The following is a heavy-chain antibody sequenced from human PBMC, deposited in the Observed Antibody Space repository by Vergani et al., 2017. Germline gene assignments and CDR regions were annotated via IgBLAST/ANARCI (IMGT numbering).Heavy chain of an antibody. Sequence: QVQLQESGPGLVKPSETLSLTCTVSGGSISSYYWSWIRQPAGKGLEWIGRIYTSGSTNYNPSLKSRVTMSVDTSKNQFSLKVSSVTAADTAVYYCARGWRPGAWTVVDYMDVWGKGTTVTVSS. CDR1: GGSISSYY. J-gene: IGHJ6*03. V-gene: IGHV4-4*07. CDR2: IYTSGST. D-gene: IGHD2-15*01. CDR3: ARGWRPGAWTVVDYMDV.